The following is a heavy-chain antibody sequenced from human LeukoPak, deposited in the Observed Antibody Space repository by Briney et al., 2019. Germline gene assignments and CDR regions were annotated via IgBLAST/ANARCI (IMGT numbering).Heavy chain of an antibody. V-gene: IGHV3-7*01. CDR1: GFTFSSYW. D-gene: IGHD6-13*01. J-gene: IGHJ5*02. Sequence: GGSLRLSCAASGFTFSSYWMSWVREAPGKGLEWVANIKQDGSEKYYVDSVRGRFTISRDNAKNSLYLQMNRLRAEDTAVYYCARDPPFGSSSWINWFDPWGQGTLVTVSS. CDR2: IKQDGSEK. CDR3: ARDPPFGSSSWINWFDP.